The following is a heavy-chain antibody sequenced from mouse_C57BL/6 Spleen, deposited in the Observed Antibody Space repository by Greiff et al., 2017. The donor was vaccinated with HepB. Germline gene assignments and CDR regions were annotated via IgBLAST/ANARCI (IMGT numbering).Heavy chain of an antibody. Sequence: VHVKQSGPELVKPGASVKISCKASGYSFTDYNMNWVKQSNGKSLEWIGVINPNYGTTSYNQKFKGKATLTVDQSSSTAYMQLNSLTSEDSAVYYCARSYYYGPYAMDYWGQGTSVTVSS. V-gene: IGHV1-39*01. D-gene: IGHD1-1*01. CDR1: GYSFTDYN. CDR3: ARSYYYGPYAMDY. CDR2: INPNYGTT. J-gene: IGHJ4*01.